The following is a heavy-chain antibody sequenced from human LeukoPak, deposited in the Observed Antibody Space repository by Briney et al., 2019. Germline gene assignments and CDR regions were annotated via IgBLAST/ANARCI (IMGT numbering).Heavy chain of an antibody. V-gene: IGHV3-53*01. CDR3: ARDQVHPSRPDY. CDR2: IYSDNT. D-gene: IGHD1-1*01. Sequence: GGSLRLSCTVSGFTVSSNSMSWVRQAPGKGLEWVSFIYSDNTHYSDSVKGRFTISRDSSKNTLYLQMNSLRAEDTAVYYCARDQVHPSRPDYWGQGTLVTVSS. J-gene: IGHJ4*02. CDR1: GFTVSSNS.